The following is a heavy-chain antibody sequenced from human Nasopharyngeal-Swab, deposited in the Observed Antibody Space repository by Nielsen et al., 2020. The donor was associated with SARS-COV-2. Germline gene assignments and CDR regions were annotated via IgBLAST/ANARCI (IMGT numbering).Heavy chain of an antibody. V-gene: IGHV3-49*04. CDR1: GFTFGDHG. J-gene: IGHJ4*02. CDR2: TIRNDFGGTT. Sequence: GESLKISCAASGFTFGDHGMSWVRQAPGKGLEWLGFTIRNDFGGTTEYAASVKGRVTISRDDSKSIAYLEINSLKTEDTAVYYCTRESCSGGNCYWGDYFDYWGQGTLVTVSS. D-gene: IGHD2-15*01. CDR3: TRESCSGGNCYWGDYFDY.